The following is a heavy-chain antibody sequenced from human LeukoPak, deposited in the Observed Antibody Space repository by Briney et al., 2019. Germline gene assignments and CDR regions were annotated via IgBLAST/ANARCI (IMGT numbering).Heavy chain of an antibody. V-gene: IGHV4-59*08. CDR3: ARRVIESAVISERNWFDP. Sequence: PSETLSLTCTVSGGSISSYYWSWIRQPPGKGLEWIGSIHYTGRTNYNPSLKSRVTISVDTTTNQFSLKLSSVTAADTAVYYCARRVIESAVISERNWFDPWGQGTLVTVSS. CDR2: IHYTGRT. CDR1: GGSISSYY. J-gene: IGHJ5*02. D-gene: IGHD3-3*02.